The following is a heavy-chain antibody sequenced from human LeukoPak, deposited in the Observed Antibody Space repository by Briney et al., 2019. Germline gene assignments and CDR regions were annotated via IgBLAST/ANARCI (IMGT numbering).Heavy chain of an antibody. D-gene: IGHD6-6*01. CDR1: GFRLSDYW. V-gene: IGHV3-7*01. CDR3: ARDHELVGPEYSSSSTTVEEDYYYYYMDV. Sequence: PGGSLRLSCAASGFRLSDYWMSWVRQAPGKGLEWVGKIGADGSEQYYVDSVKGRFALSRDNARNSLYLQMNSLRDEDTAVYYCARDHELVGPEYSSSSTTVEEDYYYYYMDVWGKGTTVTVSS. J-gene: IGHJ6*03. CDR2: IGADGSEQ.